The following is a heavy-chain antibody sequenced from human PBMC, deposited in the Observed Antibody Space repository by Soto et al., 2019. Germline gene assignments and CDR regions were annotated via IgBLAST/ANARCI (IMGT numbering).Heavy chain of an antibody. D-gene: IGHD3-16*02. V-gene: IGHV3-23*01. CDR3: AKPYGYVWGSYRPFDY. CDR2: ISGSGGST. CDR1: GFTFSSYA. J-gene: IGHJ4*02. Sequence: GGSLRLSCAASGFTFSSYAMSWFRQAPGKGLEWVSAISGSGGSTYYADSVKGRFTISRDNSKNTLYLQMNSLRAEDTAVYYCAKPYGYVWGSYRPFDYWGQGTLVTVSS.